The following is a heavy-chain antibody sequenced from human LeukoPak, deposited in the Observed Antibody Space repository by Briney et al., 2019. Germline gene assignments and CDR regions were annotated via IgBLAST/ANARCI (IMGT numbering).Heavy chain of an antibody. CDR3: ARRLMYYYDTSGYDVAFDI. V-gene: IGHV5-51*01. CDR2: IYPDDSDI. D-gene: IGHD3-22*01. CDR1: GYRFTNNW. J-gene: IGHJ3*02. Sequence: GESLKISCKGSGYRFTNNWIAWVRQMPGKGLEWMGIIYPDDSDITYSPSFQGQGTISADKSISTAYLQWNSLKASDTAMYYCARRLMYYYDTSGYDVAFDIWGQGTMVTVSS.